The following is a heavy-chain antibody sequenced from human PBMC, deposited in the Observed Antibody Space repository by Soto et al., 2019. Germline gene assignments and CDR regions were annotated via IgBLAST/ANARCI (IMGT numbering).Heavy chain of an antibody. CDR2: ISAYNGNT. Sequence: ASVKVSCKASGYTFTSYGINWVRQAPGQGLEWMGWISAYNGNTNYAQKLQGRVTMTTDTSTSTAYMELRSLRSDDTAVYYCARDATFNSRRLYDYTPFDYWGQGTLVTVSS. J-gene: IGHJ4*02. CDR1: GYTFTSYG. D-gene: IGHD3-16*01. CDR3: ARDATFNSRRLYDYTPFDY. V-gene: IGHV1-18*01.